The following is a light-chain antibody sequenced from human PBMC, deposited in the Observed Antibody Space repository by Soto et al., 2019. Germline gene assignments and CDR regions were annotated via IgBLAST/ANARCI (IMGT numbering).Light chain of an antibody. Sequence: EIVLTQSPGTLYLSPGARATLPCRASQSVSSSYLAWYQHKPGQAPRLLIYGASSRATGIPDRFRGSGSGTEFTLTISRLEPEDFEVYYCQQYAGSTLTFGGGTKVDIK. V-gene: IGKV3-20*01. CDR1: QSVSSSY. CDR2: GAS. CDR3: QQYAGSTLT. J-gene: IGKJ4*01.